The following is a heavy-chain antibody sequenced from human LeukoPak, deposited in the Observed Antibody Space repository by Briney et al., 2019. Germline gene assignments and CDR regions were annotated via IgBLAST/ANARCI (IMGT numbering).Heavy chain of an antibody. J-gene: IGHJ6*03. CDR1: GFSLSTSGMC. CDR3: ARRIAAAGPSTDYYMDV. D-gene: IGHD6-13*01. V-gene: IGHV2-70*11. Sequence: SGPTLVNPTQTLTLTCTFSGFSLSTSGMCVSWIRQPPGKALEWLARIDWDDDKYYSTSLETRLTISKDTSKNQVVLTMTNMDPVDTATYYCARRIAAAGPSTDYYMDVWGKGTAVTVSS. CDR2: IDWDDDK.